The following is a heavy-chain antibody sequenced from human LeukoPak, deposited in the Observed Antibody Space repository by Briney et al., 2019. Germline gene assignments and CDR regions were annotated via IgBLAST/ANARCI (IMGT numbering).Heavy chain of an antibody. V-gene: IGHV3-74*01. D-gene: IGHD2-2*01. CDR3: ARALPCLPVAPWDAFDI. CDR2: IRSEGSST. CDR1: GFTFSIYW. J-gene: IGHJ3*02. Sequence: GRCLGLSCAASGFTFSIYWTHGVREAPAKGLVWGSRIRSEGSSTSYAGFGKGRFTISRDNAKTTLYLQMTSRRADDTAVYYCARALPCLPVAPWDAFDIWGQGTMVTVSS.